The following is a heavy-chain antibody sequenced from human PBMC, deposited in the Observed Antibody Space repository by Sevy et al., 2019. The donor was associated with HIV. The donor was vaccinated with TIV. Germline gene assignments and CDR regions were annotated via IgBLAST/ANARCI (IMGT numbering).Heavy chain of an antibody. Sequence: GGSLRLSCGASGFTFSNDAMSWVLQAPGKGPEWVSGINNGGSTYYADSVKGRFTISRDNSKKMVFLQMNSLRAEDTAVYYCASADTTMITDLDYWGQGALVTVSS. CDR2: INNGGST. V-gene: IGHV3-23*01. CDR3: ASADTTMITDLDY. D-gene: IGHD5-18*01. CDR1: GFTFSNDA. J-gene: IGHJ4*02.